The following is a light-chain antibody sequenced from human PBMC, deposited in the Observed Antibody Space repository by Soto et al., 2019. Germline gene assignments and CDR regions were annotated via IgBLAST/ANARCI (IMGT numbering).Light chain of an antibody. CDR2: GAS. Sequence: EIVLTQSPGTLSLSPGERATLSCRASQRVTSNYLAWYQQKPGQAPRLLLYGASSRATGIPDRFSGSGSGTDFTLTISRLEPEDFAMYYCQQYGSSPWTFGQVTKVEVK. CDR3: QQYGSSPWT. V-gene: IGKV3-20*01. J-gene: IGKJ1*01. CDR1: QRVTSNY.